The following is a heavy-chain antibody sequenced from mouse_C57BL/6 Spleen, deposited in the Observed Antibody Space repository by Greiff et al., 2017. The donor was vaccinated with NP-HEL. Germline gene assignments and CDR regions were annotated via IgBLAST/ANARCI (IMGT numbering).Heavy chain of an antibody. D-gene: IGHD3-2*01. CDR1: GYTFTSYW. CDR2: IDPSDSYT. J-gene: IGHJ2*01. Sequence: QVQLQQSGAELVMPGASVKLSCKASGYTFTSYWMHWVKQRPVQCLEWIGEIDPSDSYTNYNQQFKGKSTLTVDKASSTAYMQLSSLTSEDSAVYYCARGSRTLRQSYWGQGTTLTVSS. CDR3: ARGSRTLRQSY. V-gene: IGHV1-69*01.